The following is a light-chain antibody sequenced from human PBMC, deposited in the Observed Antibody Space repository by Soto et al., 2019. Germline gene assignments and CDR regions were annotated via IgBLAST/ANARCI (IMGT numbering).Light chain of an antibody. CDR1: QTISSW. CDR3: QHYNSYSEA. Sequence: DIQMTQSPSTLSGSVGGRFTITCRASQTISSWLAWYQQKPGKAPKLLIYQASTLKSGVPSRFRGSGSGAESTLTISSLQPDDFAPYYCQHYNSYSEAFGQGTKVDIK. V-gene: IGKV1-5*03. CDR2: QAS. J-gene: IGKJ1*01.